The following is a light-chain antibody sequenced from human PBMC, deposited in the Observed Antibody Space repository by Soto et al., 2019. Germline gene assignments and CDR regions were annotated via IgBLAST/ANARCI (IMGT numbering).Light chain of an antibody. V-gene: IGKV3-11*01. CDR2: DAS. CDR3: QQRSEAFT. CDR1: QSVSSY. Sequence: EIVLTQSPATLSLSPGERATLSCRASQSVSSYLAWYQQKPGQAPRLLIYDASNRATGIPARFSGSGSGTDFTLTISSLEPEDFAVYYCQQRSEAFTFGPGTKVDIK. J-gene: IGKJ3*01.